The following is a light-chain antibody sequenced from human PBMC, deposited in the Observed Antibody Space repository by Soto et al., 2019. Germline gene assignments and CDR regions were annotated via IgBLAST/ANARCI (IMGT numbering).Light chain of an antibody. V-gene: IGLV8-61*01. CDR2: STN. CDR3: VLYMGNGISV. Sequence: QAVVTQEPSFSVSPGGTVTLTCGLTSGSVSTNYYPSWYQQTPGQAPRTLIYSTNIRSSGVPDRFSGSILGNKAALTITGAQADDESDYYCVLYMGNGISVFGGGTKLTVL. J-gene: IGLJ3*02. CDR1: SGSVSTNYY.